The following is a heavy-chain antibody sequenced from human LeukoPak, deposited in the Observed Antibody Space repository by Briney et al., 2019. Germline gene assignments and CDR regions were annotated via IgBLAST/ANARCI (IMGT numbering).Heavy chain of an antibody. CDR2: ISYDGSNK. J-gene: IGHJ6*03. V-gene: IGHV3-30-3*01. Sequence: GRSLRLSCAASGFTFSSYAMHWVRQAPGKGLEWVAVISYDGSNKYYADSVKGRFTISRDNSKNTLYLQMNSLRAEDTAVYYCARSRGSGYYYYYMDVWGKGTTVTVSS. CDR3: ARSRGSGYYYYYMDV. CDR1: GFTFSSYA. D-gene: IGHD5-24*01.